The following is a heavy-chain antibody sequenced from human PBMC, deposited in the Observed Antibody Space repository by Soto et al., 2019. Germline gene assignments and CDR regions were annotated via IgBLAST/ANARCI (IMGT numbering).Heavy chain of an antibody. CDR3: ARATYDFWSGYLDAFDI. CDR2: INHSGST. J-gene: IGHJ3*02. CDR1: GGSFSGYY. D-gene: IGHD3-3*01. V-gene: IGHV4-34*01. Sequence: SETLSLTCAVYGGSFSGYYWSWIRQPPGKGLEWIGEINHSGSTNYNPSLKSRVTISVDTSTNQFSLKLSSVTAADTAVYYCARATYDFWSGYLDAFDIWGQGTMVT.